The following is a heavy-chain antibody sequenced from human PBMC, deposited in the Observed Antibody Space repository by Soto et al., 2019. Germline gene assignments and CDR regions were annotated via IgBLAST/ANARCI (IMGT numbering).Heavy chain of an antibody. Sequence: SETLSLTCTVSGGSISSYYWSWIRQPPGKGLEWIGYIYYSGSTNYNPSLKSRVTISVDTSKNQFSLKLSSVTAADTAVYYCARTPRSGYPYNWFDPWGQGTLVTVSS. J-gene: IGHJ5*02. D-gene: IGHD3-3*01. V-gene: IGHV4-59*01. CDR2: IYYSGST. CDR3: ARTPRSGYPYNWFDP. CDR1: GGSISSYY.